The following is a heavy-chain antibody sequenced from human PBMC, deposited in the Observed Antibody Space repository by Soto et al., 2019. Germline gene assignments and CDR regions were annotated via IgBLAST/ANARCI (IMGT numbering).Heavy chain of an antibody. J-gene: IGHJ4*02. D-gene: IGHD3-16*01. CDR2: IYSGGST. Sequence: VQLVESGGGLVQPGGSLRLSCAASGFTVSTKYMSWVRQAPGKGLAWVSVIYSGGSTFYADSVRGRFTISRDNSKNTLNLQMNSLRAEDTAVYYCARDHWAADYWGQGTLVTVSS. CDR3: ARDHWAADY. V-gene: IGHV3-66*01. CDR1: GFTVSTKY.